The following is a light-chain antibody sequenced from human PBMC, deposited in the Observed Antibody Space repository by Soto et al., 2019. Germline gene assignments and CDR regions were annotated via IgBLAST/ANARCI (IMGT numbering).Light chain of an antibody. CDR2: GAS. V-gene: IGKV3-15*01. CDR3: QQYNNWPFIT. Sequence: EIVMTQSPATLSVSPGERATLPCRASQSVRGNLAWYQQKPGQSPRLLIYGASSRATGIPVRFSGSGSGTEFTLTISSLQSEDFAVYYCQQYNNWPFITFGQGTRLEI. J-gene: IGKJ5*01. CDR1: QSVRGN.